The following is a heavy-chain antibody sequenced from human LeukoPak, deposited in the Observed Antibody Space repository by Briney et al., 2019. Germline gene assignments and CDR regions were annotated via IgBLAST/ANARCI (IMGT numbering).Heavy chain of an antibody. V-gene: IGHV1-69*01. CDR1: GGTFSSYA. CDR3: ERDNSGSYSPFYYYYYMDV. J-gene: IGHJ6*03. CDR2: IIPIFGTA. Sequence: VASVKVSCKASGGTFSSYAISWVRQAPGQGLEWMGGIIPIFGTANYAQKFQGRVTITADESTSTAYMALSSLRSEDTAVYYCERDNSGSYSPFYYYYYMDVWGKGTTVTISS. D-gene: IGHD1-26*01.